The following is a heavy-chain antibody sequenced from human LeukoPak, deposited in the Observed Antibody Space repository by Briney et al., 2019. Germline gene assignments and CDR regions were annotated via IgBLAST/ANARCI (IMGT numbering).Heavy chain of an antibody. D-gene: IGHD3/OR15-3a*01. CDR2: ISSSSSTI. CDR1: GFTFSSYS. J-gene: IGHJ3*02. CDR3: ARENYTFWTGSESVGSDAFDI. Sequence: GGSLRLSCAASGFTFSSYSMNWVRQAPGKGLEWVSFISSSSSTIYYADSVKGRFTISRDNAKNTLYLQMNSLRAEDTAVYYCARENYTFWTGSESVGSDAFDIWGQGTMVTVSS. V-gene: IGHV3-48*04.